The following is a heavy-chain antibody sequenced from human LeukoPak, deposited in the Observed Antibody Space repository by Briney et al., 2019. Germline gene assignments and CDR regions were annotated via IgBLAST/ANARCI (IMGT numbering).Heavy chain of an antibody. CDR1: GFTFSSYA. J-gene: IGHJ4*02. CDR3: ARDGDYDY. V-gene: IGHV3-33*01. Sequence: PGRSLRLSCAASGFTFSSYAMHWVRQAPGKGLEWVAVILYDGGNKYNADSVKGRFTISRDNSKNTLYLQMNSLRAEDTAVYYCARDGDYDYWGQGTLVTVSS. CDR2: ILYDGGNK. D-gene: IGHD4-17*01.